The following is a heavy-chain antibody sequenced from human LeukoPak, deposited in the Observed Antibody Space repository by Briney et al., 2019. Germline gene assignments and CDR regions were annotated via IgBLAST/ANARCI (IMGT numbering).Heavy chain of an antibody. Sequence: GASVKVSCKASGYTFTSYGISWVRQAPGQGLEWMGWISAYNGNTNYAQKFQGRVTITADESTSTAYMELSSLRSEDTAVYYCARTPGTPTDYGDTYYYYYMDVWGKGTTVTISS. V-gene: IGHV1-18*01. CDR1: GYTFTSYG. CDR3: ARTPGTPTDYGDTYYYYYMDV. CDR2: ISAYNGNT. J-gene: IGHJ6*03. D-gene: IGHD4-17*01.